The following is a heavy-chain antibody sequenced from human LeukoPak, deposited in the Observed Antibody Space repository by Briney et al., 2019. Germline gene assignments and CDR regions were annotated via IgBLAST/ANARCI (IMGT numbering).Heavy chain of an antibody. CDR1: GFTFSSYI. CDR3: ARAGSHRNSGYDY. V-gene: IGHV3-48*04. J-gene: IGHJ4*02. Sequence: GGSLRLSCAASGFTFSSYIMNWVRQTSGKGLEWVSYISRSGSTIYFADSVNGRFTFSRDNAKNSLYLQMDSLRVEDTAVYYCARAGSHRNSGYDYWGQGTLVTVSS. CDR2: ISRSGSTI. D-gene: IGHD5-12*01.